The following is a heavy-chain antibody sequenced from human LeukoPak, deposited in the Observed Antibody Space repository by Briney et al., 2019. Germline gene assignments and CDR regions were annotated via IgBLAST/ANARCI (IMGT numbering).Heavy chain of an antibody. V-gene: IGHV4-39*01. CDR3: ARRGSGWTDCFDP. D-gene: IGHD6-19*01. CDR1: TFSSYA. J-gene: IGHJ5*02. CDR2: IYYSGST. Sequence: TFSSYAMSWVRQPPGKGLEWIGNIYYSGSTDYNPALKSRVTISVDTSKNQFSLKMTSVTAADTAVYFCARRGSGWTDCFDPWGQGTLVTVSS.